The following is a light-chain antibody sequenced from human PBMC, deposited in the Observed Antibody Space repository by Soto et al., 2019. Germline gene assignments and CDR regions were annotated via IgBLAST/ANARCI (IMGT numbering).Light chain of an antibody. J-gene: IGKJ3*01. CDR1: QYVSSN. CDR3: QHYNNWPVT. V-gene: IGKV3-15*01. CDR2: GAS. Sequence: EIVMTQSPATLSVSPGERVTLSCVASQYVSSNLAWYQQKPGQAPRLLIYGASTRGTGIPARFSGSGSGTEFSLTIGSLQSEDFAIYYCQHYNNWPVTFGPGTKVDIK.